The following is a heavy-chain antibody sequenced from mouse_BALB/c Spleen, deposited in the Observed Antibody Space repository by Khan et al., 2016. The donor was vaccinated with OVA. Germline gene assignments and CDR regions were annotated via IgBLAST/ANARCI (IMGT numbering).Heavy chain of an antibody. CDR2: IYPGSANA. CDR3: AGGFDF. J-gene: IGHJ2*01. CDR1: GYTFTDYY. V-gene: IGHV1-84*02. Sequence: QMQLEESGPELVKPGASVKISCKASGYTFTDYYINWVKQKPGQGPEWIGWIYPGSANAKYNEKFKGKATLTVDTSSSTAFMQLSSLTSEDTAVYFCAGGFDFWGQGTTLTVSS.